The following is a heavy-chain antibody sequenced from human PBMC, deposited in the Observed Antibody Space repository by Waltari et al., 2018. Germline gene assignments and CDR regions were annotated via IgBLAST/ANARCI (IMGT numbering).Heavy chain of an antibody. Sequence: LVQPGGSLRLSCAASGFTFSSYSMNWVRQAPGKGLEWVSYISSSSSTIYYADSVKGRFTISRDNAKNSLYLQMNSLRAEDTAVYYCAREGYYYDSSGYYYDYYYYYMDVWGKWTTVTVSS. D-gene: IGHD3-22*01. CDR2: ISSSSSTI. V-gene: IGHV3-48*04. CDR3: AREGYYYDSSGYYYDYYYYYMDV. CDR1: GFTFSSYS. J-gene: IGHJ6*03.